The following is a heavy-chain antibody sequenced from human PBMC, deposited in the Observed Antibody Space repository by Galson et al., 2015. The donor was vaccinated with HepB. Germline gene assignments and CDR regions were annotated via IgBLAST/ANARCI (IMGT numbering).Heavy chain of an antibody. Sequence: SLRLSCAASGFTFSSYGMHWVRQAPGKGLEWVAVISYDGSNKYYADSVKGRFTISRDNSKNTLYLQMNSLRAEDTAVYYCAKDRRLAEWLRLGRIDYWDQGTLVTVSS. CDR1: GFTFSSYG. CDR2: ISYDGSNK. J-gene: IGHJ4*02. D-gene: IGHD5-12*01. V-gene: IGHV3-30*18. CDR3: AKDRRLAEWLRLGRIDY.